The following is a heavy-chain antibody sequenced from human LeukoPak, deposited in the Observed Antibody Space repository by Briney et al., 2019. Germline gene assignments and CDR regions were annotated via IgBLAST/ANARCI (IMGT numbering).Heavy chain of an antibody. Sequence: GGSLRLSCAASGFTFSSYAMHWVRQAPGKGLEWVAVISYDGSNKYYADSVKGRFTISRDNSKNTLYLQMNSLRAEDTAVYYCARDRRPINYYYYGMDVWGQGTTVTV. J-gene: IGHJ6*02. D-gene: IGHD6-25*01. V-gene: IGHV3-30-3*01. CDR3: ARDRRPINYYYYGMDV. CDR2: ISYDGSNK. CDR1: GFTFSSYA.